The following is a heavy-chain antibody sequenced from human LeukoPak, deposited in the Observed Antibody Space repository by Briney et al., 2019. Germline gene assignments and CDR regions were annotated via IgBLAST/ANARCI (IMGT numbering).Heavy chain of an antibody. Sequence: GGSLRLSCAASGFTFSSYSMNWVRQAPGKGLEWVSYISRSSDTIYYADSVKGRFTISRDNAKNSLYLQMNSLRAEDTAVYYCAELGITMIGGVWGKGTTVTISS. CDR1: GFTFSSYS. V-gene: IGHV3-48*04. CDR3: AELGITMIGGV. J-gene: IGHJ6*04. D-gene: IGHD3-10*02. CDR2: ISRSSDTI.